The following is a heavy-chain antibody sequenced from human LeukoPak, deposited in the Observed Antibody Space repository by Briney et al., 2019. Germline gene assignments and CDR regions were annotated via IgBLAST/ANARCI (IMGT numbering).Heavy chain of an antibody. D-gene: IGHD3-10*01. CDR2: ISSSSSYI. CDR3: ARQMFYSGSGRYYNGAFDI. CDR1: GFTFSSYS. J-gene: IGHJ3*02. V-gene: IGHV3-21*01. Sequence: GGSLRLSCAASGFTFSSYSMNWVRQAPGKGLEWVSSISSSSSYIYYAGSVKGRFTISRDNAKNSLYLQMNSLRAEDTAVYYCARQMFYSGSGRYYNGAFDIWGQGTMVTVSS.